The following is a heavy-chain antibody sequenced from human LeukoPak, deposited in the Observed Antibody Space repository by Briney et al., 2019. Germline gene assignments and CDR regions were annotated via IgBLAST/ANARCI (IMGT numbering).Heavy chain of an antibody. Sequence: GGSLRLSCAASGFTFSAYEMNWVRQAPGKGLEWLSYIGSSGGPIYYADSVKGRFTISRDIAKNSLYLQMNSLRAEDTAVYYCARGGSSSPADAFDIWGQGTMVTVSS. CDR3: ARGGSSSPADAFDI. CDR1: GFTFSAYE. J-gene: IGHJ3*02. D-gene: IGHD6-13*01. CDR2: IGSSGGPI. V-gene: IGHV3-48*03.